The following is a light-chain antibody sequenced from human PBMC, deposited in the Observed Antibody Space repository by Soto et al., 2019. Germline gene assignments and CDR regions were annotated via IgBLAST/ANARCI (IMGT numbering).Light chain of an antibody. J-gene: IGKJ4*01. CDR1: QSVSSY. Sequence: EIVLTQSPATLSLSPGERATLSCRASQSVSSYLAWYQQKPGQAPRLLIYDSSNRATGIPARFSGSGSGTDFTLTISSLEPEDFAVYSCQQRRNWPLTFGGGTKVVIK. CDR2: DSS. CDR3: QQRRNWPLT. V-gene: IGKV3-11*01.